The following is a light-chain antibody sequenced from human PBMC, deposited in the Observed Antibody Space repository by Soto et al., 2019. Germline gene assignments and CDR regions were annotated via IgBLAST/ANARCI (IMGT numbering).Light chain of an antibody. J-gene: IGKJ2*01. Sequence: EVVLTHSPGTLSLSPGDRATLSCRASQSVTSSYFAWYQQKPGQAPRVLIYGASSRATGIPDRFSGSGSGTDFTLTISRLEPEDFAVYYCQHYGSSPPGYTFGQGTKLEIK. CDR3: QHYGSSPPGYT. CDR1: QSVTSSY. V-gene: IGKV3-20*01. CDR2: GAS.